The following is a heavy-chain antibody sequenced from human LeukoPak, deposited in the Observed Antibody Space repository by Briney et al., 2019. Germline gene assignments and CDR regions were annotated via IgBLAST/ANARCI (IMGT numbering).Heavy chain of an antibody. V-gene: IGHV4-39*07. CDR2: IYYSGST. Sequence: PSETLSLTCTVSGGSISSSSYYWGWIRQPPGKGLEWIGSIYYSGSTYYNPSLKSRVTISVDTSKNQFSLKLSSVTAADTAVYYCASSSGFLNWFDPWGQGTLVTVSS. D-gene: IGHD3-22*01. J-gene: IGHJ5*02. CDR3: ASSSGFLNWFDP. CDR1: GGSISSSSYY.